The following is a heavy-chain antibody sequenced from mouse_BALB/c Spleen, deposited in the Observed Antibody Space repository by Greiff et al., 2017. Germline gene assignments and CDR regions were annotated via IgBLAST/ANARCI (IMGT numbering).Heavy chain of an antibody. V-gene: IGHV1-54*01. CDR3: ARSVYGGYEALDY. CDR1: GYAFSNYL. J-gene: IGHJ4*01. D-gene: IGHD2-13*01. Sequence: VKLQESGAELVRPGTSVKVSCKASGYAFSNYLIEWVKQRPGQGLEWIGVINPGSGGTNYNEKFKGKATLTADKASSTAYMQLSSLKSDDSAVYLCARSVYGGYEALDYWGQGTSVTVSS. CDR2: INPGSGGT.